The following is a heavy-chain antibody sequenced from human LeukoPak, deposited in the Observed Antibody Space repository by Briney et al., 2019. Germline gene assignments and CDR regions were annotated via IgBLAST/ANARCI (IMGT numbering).Heavy chain of an antibody. V-gene: IGHV3-23*01. D-gene: IGHD2-8*02. J-gene: IGHJ4*02. Sequence: PGGSLSLSCAASGFTFSIYAVICVRHAPGGGREWVSAISGSGGRKKSADSVTGRFTISRDNPKNTLYLQMNSLRPEDTAVYYCAKDSGGGVYYFDYWGQGTLVTVSS. CDR2: ISGSGGRK. CDR1: GFTFSIYA. CDR3: AKDSGGGVYYFDY.